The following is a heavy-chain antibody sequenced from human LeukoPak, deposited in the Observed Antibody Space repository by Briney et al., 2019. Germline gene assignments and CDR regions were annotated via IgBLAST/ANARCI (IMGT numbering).Heavy chain of an antibody. V-gene: IGHV4-59*01. D-gene: IGHD3-10*01. CDR3: ARGKEVITMLRGLKPGYYFDY. Sequence: SSETLSLTCTVSGGSIGTYYWSWIRQPPGKGLEWIGYIHYSGSTKYKSSLKSRVTISVDTSKNQFSLKLNSVTAADTAVYYCARGKEVITMLRGLKPGYYFDYWGQGTLVTVSS. CDR1: GGSIGTYY. J-gene: IGHJ4*02. CDR2: IHYSGST.